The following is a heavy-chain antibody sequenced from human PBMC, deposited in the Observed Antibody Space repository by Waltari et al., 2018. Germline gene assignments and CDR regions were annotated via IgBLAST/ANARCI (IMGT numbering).Heavy chain of an antibody. D-gene: IGHD2-21*01. CDR1: GFTFSSYG. CDR2: IWYDGSNK. V-gene: IGHV3-33*01. CDR3: ATLAYWGGDCYSGDPFDY. Sequence: QVQLVESGGGVVQPGRSLRLSCAASGFTFSSYGMHWVRQAPGKGLEWVAVIWYDGSNKYYADSGKGRFTISRDNSKNTMYLQMNSLRAEETAVYYCATLAYWGGDCYSGDPFDYWGQGTLVTVSS. J-gene: IGHJ4*02.